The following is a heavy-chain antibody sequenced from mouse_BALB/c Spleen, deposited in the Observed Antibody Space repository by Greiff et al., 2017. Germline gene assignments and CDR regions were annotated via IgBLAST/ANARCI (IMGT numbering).Heavy chain of an antibody. CDR1: GFSLTSYG. D-gene: IGHD2-14*01. Sequence: VKVVESGPGLVQPSQSLSITCTVSGFSLTSYGVHWVRQSPGKGLEWLGVIWSGGSTDYNAAFISRLSISKDNSKSQVFFKMNSLQANDTAIYYCARNFYYRYAMDYWGQGTSVTVSS. CDR3: ARNFYYRYAMDY. J-gene: IGHJ4*01. CDR2: IWSGGST. V-gene: IGHV2-2*02.